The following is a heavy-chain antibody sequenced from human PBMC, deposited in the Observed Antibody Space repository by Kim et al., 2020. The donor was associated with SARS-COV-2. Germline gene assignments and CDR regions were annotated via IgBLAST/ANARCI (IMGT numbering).Heavy chain of an antibody. D-gene: IGHD6-6*01. J-gene: IGHJ4*02. V-gene: IGHV3-74*03. Sequence: GGSLRLSCEASGFTFSSHWMHWVRQVPGKGLVWVSRINSDGSTTTYADSVKGRFTISRDNAKNTLYLQMNSLRAEDTAVFYCAGEGVTYRSSLEFDYWGQGTLVTVSS. CDR1: GFTFSSHW. CDR2: INSDGSTT. CDR3: AGEGVTYRSSLEFDY.